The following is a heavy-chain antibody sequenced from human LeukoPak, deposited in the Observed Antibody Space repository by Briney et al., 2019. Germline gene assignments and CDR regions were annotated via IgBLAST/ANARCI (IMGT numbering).Heavy chain of an antibody. D-gene: IGHD3-9*01. CDR1: GFTFSNFG. CDR3: AKDKATKDDILTGYYKDY. Sequence: GGSLRLSCAASGFTFSNFGMLWVRQAPGKGLEWVAFIRFDGSNKYLADSVKGRFTISRDNAKNSLYLQMNSLRAEDTALYYCAKDKATKDDILTGYYKDYWGQGTLVTVSS. CDR2: IRFDGSNK. J-gene: IGHJ4*02. V-gene: IGHV3-30*02.